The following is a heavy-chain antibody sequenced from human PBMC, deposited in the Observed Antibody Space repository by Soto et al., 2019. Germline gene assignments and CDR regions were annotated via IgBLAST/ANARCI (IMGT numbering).Heavy chain of an antibody. Sequence: ASVKVSCKASGGTFSSYAISWVRQAPGQGLEWMGGIIPIFGTANYAQKFQGRVTITADESTSTAYMELSSLRSEDTAVYYCATLTYYDFWSGYYPRGSYYYYGMDVWGQGTTVTVSS. D-gene: IGHD3-3*01. J-gene: IGHJ6*02. V-gene: IGHV1-69*13. CDR2: IIPIFGTA. CDR1: GGTFSSYA. CDR3: ATLTYYDFWSGYYPRGSYYYYGMDV.